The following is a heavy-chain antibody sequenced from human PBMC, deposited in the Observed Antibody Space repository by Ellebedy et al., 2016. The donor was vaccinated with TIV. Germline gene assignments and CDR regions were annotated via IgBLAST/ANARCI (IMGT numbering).Heavy chain of an antibody. CDR2: IYPGDSDT. Sequence: GESLKISXKGSGYSFTSYWIGWVRQMPGKGLEWMGIIYPGDSDTRYSPSFQGQVTISADKSISTAYLQWSSLKASDTAMYYCARHNRAPKAGYYYGSGSYQLPHFDYWGQGTLVTVSS. D-gene: IGHD3-10*01. J-gene: IGHJ4*02. V-gene: IGHV5-51*01. CDR3: ARHNRAPKAGYYYGSGSYQLPHFDY. CDR1: GYSFTSYW.